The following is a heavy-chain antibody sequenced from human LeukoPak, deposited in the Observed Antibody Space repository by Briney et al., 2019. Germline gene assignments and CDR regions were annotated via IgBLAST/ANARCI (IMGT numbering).Heavy chain of an antibody. Sequence: PGGSLRLSCAASGFTFSSYEMNWVRQAPGKGLEWVAFIRYDGSNKYYADSVKGRFTISRDNSKNTLYLQMNSLRAEDTAVYYGVRGLRYFDWLLEYWGQGTLVTVSS. CDR1: GFTFSSYE. J-gene: IGHJ4*02. CDR3: VRGLRYFDWLLEY. D-gene: IGHD3-9*01. CDR2: IRYDGSNK. V-gene: IGHV3-30*02.